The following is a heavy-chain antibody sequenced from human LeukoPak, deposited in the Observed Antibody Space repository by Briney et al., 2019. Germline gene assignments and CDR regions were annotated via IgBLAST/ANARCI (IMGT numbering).Heavy chain of an antibody. CDR3: ARGRLVRGVISFHPPDY. D-gene: IGHD3-10*01. V-gene: IGHV3-13*01. CDR2: IGTAGDT. Sequence: GGSLRLSCAASGFTLSSYDMHWVRQATGEGLEWVSAIGTAGDTYYPGSVKGRFTISRENAKSSLYLQMNSLRAGDTAVYYCARGRLVRGVISFHPPDYWGQGTLVTVSS. J-gene: IGHJ4*02. CDR1: GFTLSSYD.